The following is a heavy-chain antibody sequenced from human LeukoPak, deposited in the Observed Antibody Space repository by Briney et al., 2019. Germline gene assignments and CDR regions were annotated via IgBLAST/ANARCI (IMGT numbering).Heavy chain of an antibody. D-gene: IGHD2-2*01. J-gene: IGHJ3*02. CDR3: ARVPDAFDI. Sequence: SETQSLTCTVSGGSISSYYWSWIRLPPGKGLEWIGYIYYSGSTNYNPSLKSRVTISVDTSKNQFSLRLSSVTAADTAVYYCARVPDAFDIWGQGTMVTVSS. CDR1: GGSISSYY. V-gene: IGHV4-59*08. CDR2: IYYSGST.